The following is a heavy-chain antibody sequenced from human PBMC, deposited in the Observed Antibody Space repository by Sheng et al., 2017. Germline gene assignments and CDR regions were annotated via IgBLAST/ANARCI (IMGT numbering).Heavy chain of an antibody. CDR1: GGSISSYY. CDR3: ARVFITMVRGVINHDAFDI. V-gene: IGHV4-4*07. Sequence: QVQLQESGPGLVKPSETLSLTCTVSGGSISSYYWSWIRQPAGKGLEWIGRIYTSGSTNYNPSLKSRVTMSVDTSKNQFSLKLSSVTAADTAVYYCARVFITMVRGVINHDAFDIWGQGTMVTVSS. D-gene: IGHD3-10*01. J-gene: IGHJ3*02. CDR2: IYTSGST.